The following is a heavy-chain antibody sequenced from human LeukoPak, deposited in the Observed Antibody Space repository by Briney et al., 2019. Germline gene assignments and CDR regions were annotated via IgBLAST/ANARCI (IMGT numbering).Heavy chain of an antibody. CDR1: VFTFTSYA. J-gene: IGHJ4*02. CDR2: ISGSGTNT. D-gene: IGHD6-13*01. CDR3: ARGVIEAGGNDFDY. V-gene: IGHV3-23*01. Sequence: GGSLRLSCAASVFTFTSYAMNWVRQAPGKGQEWVSGISGSGTNTYYADSVKGRFTISRDNSKNTLYMQMNSLRAEDTAVYYCARGVIEAGGNDFDYWGQGTLVTVSS.